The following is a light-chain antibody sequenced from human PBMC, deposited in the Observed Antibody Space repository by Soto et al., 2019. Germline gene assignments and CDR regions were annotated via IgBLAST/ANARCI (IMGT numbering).Light chain of an antibody. CDR3: QQYHSSPRT. CDR1: QTVTRSY. V-gene: IGKV3-20*01. Sequence: EIVLTQSPGTMSLSPGERVTLSCRASQTVTRSYLAWYQQKPGQAPRLLIYGASIRATGIPDRFSGSGSGTDFTLTISRLEPEDFAVYYCQQYHSSPRTFGQGTKVDIK. CDR2: GAS. J-gene: IGKJ1*01.